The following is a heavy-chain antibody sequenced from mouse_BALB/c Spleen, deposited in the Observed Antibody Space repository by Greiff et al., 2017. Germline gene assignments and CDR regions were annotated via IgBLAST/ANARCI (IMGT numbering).Heavy chain of an antibody. D-gene: IGHD2-14*01. Sequence: EVKVEESGGGLVQPGESLKLSCESNEYEFPSHDMSWVRKTPEKRLELVAAINSDGGSTYYPDTMERRFIISRDNTKKTLYLQMSSLRSEDTALYYCARHHRYEAWFAYWGQGTLVTVSA. CDR1: EYEFPSHD. J-gene: IGHJ3*01. CDR2: INSDGGST. CDR3: ARHHRYEAWFAY. V-gene: IGHV5-2*03.